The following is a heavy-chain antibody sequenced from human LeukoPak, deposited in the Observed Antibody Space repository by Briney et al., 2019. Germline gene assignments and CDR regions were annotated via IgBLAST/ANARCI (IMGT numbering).Heavy chain of an antibody. Sequence: GGSLRLSCAASGFTFSDYYMSWIRQPPGKGLEWVSYISGSTTYTNYADSVRGRFTISRDNSKNSLYLQMNSVSAEHTAVYYCARDREVVAFDMWGQGTMVTVSS. CDR1: GFTFSDYY. J-gene: IGHJ3*02. V-gene: IGHV3-11*05. CDR2: ISGSTTYT. CDR3: ARDREVVAFDM. D-gene: IGHD2-15*01.